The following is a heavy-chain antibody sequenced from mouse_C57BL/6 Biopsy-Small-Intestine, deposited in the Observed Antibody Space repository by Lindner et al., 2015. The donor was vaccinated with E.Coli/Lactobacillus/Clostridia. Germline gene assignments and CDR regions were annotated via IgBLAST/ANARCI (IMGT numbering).Heavy chain of an antibody. D-gene: IGHD3-1*01. CDR2: INPGSGGA. CDR3: ARSGWDGAWFAY. Sequence: VQLQESGAELVKPGASVKMSCKASGYTFTSYWMHWVKQRPGQGLEWIGVINPGSGGATYNEKFKGKAILTADKSSRSAYMQLSSLTSEDSAVYFCARSGWDGAWFAYWGQGTLVTVSA. J-gene: IGHJ3*01. V-gene: IGHV1-54*01. CDR1: GYTFTSYW.